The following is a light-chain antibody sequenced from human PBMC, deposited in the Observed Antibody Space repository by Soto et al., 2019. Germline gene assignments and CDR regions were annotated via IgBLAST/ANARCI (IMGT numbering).Light chain of an antibody. CDR1: QLGDKY. J-gene: IGLJ2*01. V-gene: IGLV3-1*01. Sequence: SYELTQPPSVSASPGHTASIPCSGDQLGDKYTSWYQQKPGQSPVLVIYHDTKRPSGIPERFSGSNSGNTATLTISGTQAMDEAEYYCQAWDSSNVVFGGGTKLTVL. CDR3: QAWDSSNVV. CDR2: HDT.